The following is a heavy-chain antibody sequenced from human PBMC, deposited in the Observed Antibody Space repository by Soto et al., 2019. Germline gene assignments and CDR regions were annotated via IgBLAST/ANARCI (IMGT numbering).Heavy chain of an antibody. J-gene: IGHJ5*02. Sequence: QVQLVQSGAEVKKPGSSVKVSCKASGGTFSSYTISWVRQAPGQGLEWMGRIIPIHGIANYAQKFQGRVTITADKATSTAYMELGSRRSEYTAVDYCARLGNDYGGPGGCWFDPWGQGTLVTVSS. CDR2: IIPIHGIA. D-gene: IGHD4-17*01. CDR1: GGTFSSYT. V-gene: IGHV1-69*02. CDR3: ARLGNDYGGPGGCWFDP.